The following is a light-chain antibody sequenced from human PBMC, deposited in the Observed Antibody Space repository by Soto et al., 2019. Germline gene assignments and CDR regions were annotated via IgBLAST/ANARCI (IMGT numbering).Light chain of an antibody. V-gene: IGLV6-57*04. CDR2: EDN. CDR1: SGSIAGYY. Sequence: NFMLTQPLSVSESPGKTVTISCTRSSGSIAGYYVQWYQQRPGSAPTTVIYEDNQRPSGVPDRFSGSIDSSSNSASLTISGLKSEDEADYYCYSYENSNWVFGVGTKLTVL. CDR3: YSYENSNWV. J-gene: IGLJ3*02.